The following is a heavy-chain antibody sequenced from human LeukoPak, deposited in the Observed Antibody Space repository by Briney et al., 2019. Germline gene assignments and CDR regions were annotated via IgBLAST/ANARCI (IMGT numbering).Heavy chain of an antibody. CDR1: GFTFSSYE. D-gene: IGHD2-2*01. CDR3: AKDLCSTITYGGCGFDY. Sequence: GGSLRLSCAASGFTFSSYEMNWVRQAPGKGLEWVSFISTSGTTIYYADSVRGRFTISGDNAKNSLYLQMNSLRVENTAVYYCAKDLCSTITYGGCGFDYWGQGALVTVSS. V-gene: IGHV3-48*03. CDR2: ISTSGTTI. J-gene: IGHJ4*02.